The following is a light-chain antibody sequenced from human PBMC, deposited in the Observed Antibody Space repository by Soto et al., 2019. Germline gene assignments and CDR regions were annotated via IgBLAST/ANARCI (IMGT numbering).Light chain of an antibody. CDR1: SSDVGGYNY. Sequence: QSALTQPRSVSGSPGQSVTISCTGTSSDVGGYNYVSWYQQHPGKAPKLMIYDVSKRPSGVPDRFSGSKSGNTASLTISGLQAEDEAEYYCCSYAGSYSLYVFGPGTKVTVL. V-gene: IGLV2-11*01. CDR3: CSYAGSYSLYV. CDR2: DVS. J-gene: IGLJ1*01.